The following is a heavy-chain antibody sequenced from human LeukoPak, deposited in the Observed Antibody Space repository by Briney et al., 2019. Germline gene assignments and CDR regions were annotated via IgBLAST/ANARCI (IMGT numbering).Heavy chain of an antibody. V-gene: IGHV3-13*01. J-gene: IGHJ4*02. Sequence: AGGSLRLSCAASGFTFSSYDMHWVRQATGEGLEWVSAIGTAGDTYYPGSVKGRFTISRENAKNSLYLQMNSLRAGDTAVYYCARRSSGWNGEYYFDYWGQGTLVTVSS. D-gene: IGHD6-19*01. CDR1: GFTFSSYD. CDR3: ARRSSGWNGEYYFDY. CDR2: IGTAGDT.